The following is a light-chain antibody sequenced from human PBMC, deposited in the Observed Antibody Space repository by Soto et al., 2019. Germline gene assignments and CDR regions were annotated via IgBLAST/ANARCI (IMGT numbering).Light chain of an antibody. Sequence: DIQITQSPSSLSASVGDRVTITCRASQSISIHLNWYQQKTGKAPKLLIFAASSLQSGVPSRFSGSRSGPDFTLTISSLQPEDFATYYCQQSYSSPPTFGQGTKVDIK. V-gene: IGKV1-39*01. CDR2: AAS. CDR3: QQSYSSPPT. J-gene: IGKJ1*01. CDR1: QSISIH.